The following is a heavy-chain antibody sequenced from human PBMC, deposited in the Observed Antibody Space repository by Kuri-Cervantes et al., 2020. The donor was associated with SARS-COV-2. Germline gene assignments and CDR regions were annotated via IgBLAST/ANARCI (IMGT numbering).Heavy chain of an antibody. CDR1: GFTFSSYA. CDR2: ISGSGGST. J-gene: IGHJ4*02. D-gene: IGHD2-15*01. V-gene: IGHV3-23*01. CDR3: ASSAVVAATHYNY. Sequence: GESLKISCAASGFTFSSYAMSWVRQAPGKGLEWVSAISGSGGSTYYADSVKGRFTISRDNSKNTLYLQMGSLRAEDMAVYYCASSAVVAATHYNYWGQGTLVTVSS.